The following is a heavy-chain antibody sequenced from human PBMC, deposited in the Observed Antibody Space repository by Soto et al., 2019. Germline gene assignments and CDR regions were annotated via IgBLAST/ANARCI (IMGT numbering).Heavy chain of an antibody. V-gene: IGHV1-2*02. CDR3: ARNPRLMGADYGMDV. CDR1: GYTFTDYH. CDR2: INPYSGGT. J-gene: IGHJ6*02. D-gene: IGHD2-8*01. Sequence: QVQLAQSGSAVKKPGASVRVSCMASGYTFTDYHMHWVRQAPGQGLEWMGWINPYSGGTNYAQKFQGRVTMTGDTSISTAYMELSRLRADDTAVYYCARNPRLMGADYGMDVWGQGTTVTVSS.